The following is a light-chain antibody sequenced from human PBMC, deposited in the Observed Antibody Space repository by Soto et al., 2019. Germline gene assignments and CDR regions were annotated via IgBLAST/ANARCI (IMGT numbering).Light chain of an antibody. Sequence: DIQLTQSPSSLSASVGDRVTITCRATQGIYNYLAWYQQKPGKVPKLLINAASTLKSGVPSRFSGSGSGTDFTLTISSLQPEDVATYYCQKYNSAPRTFGPGTKVEIK. J-gene: IGKJ3*01. V-gene: IGKV1-27*01. CDR3: QKYNSAPRT. CDR2: AAS. CDR1: QGIYNY.